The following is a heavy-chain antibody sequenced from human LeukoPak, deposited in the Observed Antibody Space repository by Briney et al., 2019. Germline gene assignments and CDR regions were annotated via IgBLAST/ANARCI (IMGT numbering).Heavy chain of an antibody. Sequence: SETLSLTCTVSGGSISSYYWSWIRQPPGKGLEWIGYVYYSGSTNYKPSLKSRVTISVDTSKNQFSLKLSSVTAADTAVYYCAKGGGTGYSSSWYSNWGQGTLVTVSS. CDR2: VYYSGST. CDR1: GGSISSYY. D-gene: IGHD6-13*01. V-gene: IGHV4-59*01. J-gene: IGHJ4*02. CDR3: AKGGGTGYSSSWYSN.